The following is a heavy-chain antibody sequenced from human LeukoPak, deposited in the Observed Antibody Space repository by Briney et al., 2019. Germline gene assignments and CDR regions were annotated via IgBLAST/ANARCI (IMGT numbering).Heavy chain of an antibody. V-gene: IGHV6-1*01. CDR3: ARLSTYGSGSWYYYYMDV. CDR2: TYYRSKWYN. Sequence: SQTLSLTCAISGDSVSSNSAAWNWIRQSPSRGLEWLGRTYYRSKWYNDYAVSVKSRITINPDTSKNQFSLQLNSVTPEDTAVYYCARLSTYGSGSWYYYYMDVWGKGTTVTISS. CDR1: GDSVSSNSAA. J-gene: IGHJ6*03. D-gene: IGHD3-10*01.